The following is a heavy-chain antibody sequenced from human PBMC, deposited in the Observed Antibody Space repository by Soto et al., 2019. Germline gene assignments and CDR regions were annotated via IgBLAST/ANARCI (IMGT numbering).Heavy chain of an antibody. CDR3: ATAPGPY. V-gene: IGHV4-30-2*01. J-gene: IGHJ4*02. CDR1: GGSISSGGYS. Sequence: PSETLSLTSAVSGGSISSGGYSWSWIRQPPGKGLEWIGYIYHSGSTYYNPSLKSRVTISVDRSKNQFSLKLSSVTAADTAVYYCATAPGPYWGQGTLVTVSS. CDR2: IYHSGST.